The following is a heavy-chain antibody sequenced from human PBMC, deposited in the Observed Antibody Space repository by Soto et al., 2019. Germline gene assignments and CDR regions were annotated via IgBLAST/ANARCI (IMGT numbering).Heavy chain of an antibody. CDR1: GFTFSSYA. CDR3: AKERGGVVVVAAAGSAFDI. D-gene: IGHD2-15*01. Sequence: PGGSLRLSCAASGFTFSSYAMSWVRQAPGKGLEWVSAISGSGGSTYYADSVKGRFTISRDNSKNTLYLQMNSLRAEDTAVYYCAKERGGVVVVAAAGSAFDIWGQGTMVTVSS. CDR2: ISGSGGST. J-gene: IGHJ3*02. V-gene: IGHV3-23*01.